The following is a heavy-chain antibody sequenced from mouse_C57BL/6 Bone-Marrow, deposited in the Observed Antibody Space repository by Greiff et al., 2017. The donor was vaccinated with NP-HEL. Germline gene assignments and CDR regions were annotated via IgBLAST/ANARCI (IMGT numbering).Heavy chain of an antibody. V-gene: IGHV2-5*01. Sequence: VQRVESGPGLVQPSQSLSITCTVSGFSLTSYGVHWVRQSPGKGLEWLGVIWRGGSTDYNAAFMSRLSITKDNSKSQVFFKMNSLQADDTAIYYCAKKGIYYYGSSYPHWYFDVWGTGTTVTVSS. J-gene: IGHJ1*03. CDR2: IWRGGST. CDR3: AKKGIYYYGSSYPHWYFDV. CDR1: GFSLTSYG. D-gene: IGHD1-1*01.